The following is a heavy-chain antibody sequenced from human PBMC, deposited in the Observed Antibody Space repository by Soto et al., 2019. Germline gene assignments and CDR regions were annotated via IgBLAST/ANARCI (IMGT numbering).Heavy chain of an antibody. Sequence: SETLSLTCTVSGGSISSGGYYWSWIRQHPGKGLEWIGYIYYSGSTCYNPSLKSRVTISVDTSKNQFSLKLSSVTAADTAVYYCARDCSSTSCHLDYWGQGTLVTVSS. CDR1: GGSISSGGYY. J-gene: IGHJ4*02. CDR3: ARDCSSTSCHLDY. D-gene: IGHD2-2*01. CDR2: IYYSGST. V-gene: IGHV4-31*03.